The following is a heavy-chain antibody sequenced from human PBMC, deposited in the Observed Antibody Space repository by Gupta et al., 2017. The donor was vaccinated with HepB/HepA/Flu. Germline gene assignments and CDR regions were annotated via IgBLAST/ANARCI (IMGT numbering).Heavy chain of an antibody. V-gene: IGHV3-30*18. CDR1: GFTFSSSG. Sequence: QVQLVESGGGVVQPGRSLRLSCAASGFTFSSSGMHWVRQAPGKGLEWVAVISYDGSNKYYADSVKGRFTISRDNSKNTLYLQMNSLRAEDTAVYYCAKDRRGYYYYMDVWGKGTTVTVSS. CDR2: ISYDGSNK. J-gene: IGHJ6*03. CDR3: AKDRRGYYYYMDV.